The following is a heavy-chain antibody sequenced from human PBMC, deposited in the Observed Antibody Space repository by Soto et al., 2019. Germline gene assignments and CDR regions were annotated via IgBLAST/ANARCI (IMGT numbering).Heavy chain of an antibody. CDR3: ARDYYGSGGVTDY. Sequence: SVKVSCKASGGTVSSYTISWVRQAPGQGLEWMGRIIPILGIANYAQKFQGRVTITADKSTSTAYMELSSLRSEDTAVYYCARDYYGSGGVTDYWGQGTLVTVP. V-gene: IGHV1-69*04. J-gene: IGHJ4*02. CDR2: IIPILGIA. D-gene: IGHD3-10*01. CDR1: GGTVSSYT.